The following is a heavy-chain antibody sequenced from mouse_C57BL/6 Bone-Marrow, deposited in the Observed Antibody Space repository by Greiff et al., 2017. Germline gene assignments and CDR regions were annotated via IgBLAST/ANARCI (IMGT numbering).Heavy chain of an antibody. CDR2: IHPNSGSP. CDR1: GYTFTSYW. D-gene: IGHD1-1*01. J-gene: IGHJ2*01. CDR3: AREVLYYCCRRGY. Sequence: QVQLQQPGAELVKPGASVKLSCKASGYTFTSYWMHWVKQRPGQGLEWIGMIHPNSGSPNYNETFKGKATLTVAKSASTAYMQLSGLTSEDSAVYYCAREVLYYCCRRGYWGQGTTLTVSS. V-gene: IGHV1-64*01.